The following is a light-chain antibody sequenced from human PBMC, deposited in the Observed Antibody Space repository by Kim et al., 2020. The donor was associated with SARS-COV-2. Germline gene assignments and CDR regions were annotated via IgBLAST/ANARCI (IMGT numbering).Light chain of an antibody. CDR2: GAS. CDR3: HQNQNWLEYT. J-gene: IGKJ2*01. CDR1: HSINTG. V-gene: IGKV3-15*01. Sequence: VSPQERAPLPRKANHSINTGLACYQPNPRPHPRLLISGASPRATGTPARFSGSGSGTDFTLTISSLQSEDFAVYSCHQNQNWLEYTFGQGTKLEI.